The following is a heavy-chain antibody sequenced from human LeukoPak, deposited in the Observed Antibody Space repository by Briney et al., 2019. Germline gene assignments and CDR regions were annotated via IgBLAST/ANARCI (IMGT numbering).Heavy chain of an antibody. CDR2: IIPIFGTA. V-gene: IGHV1-69*05. Sequence: SVKVSCKASGGTFSSYAISWVRQAPGQGLEWMGRIIPIFGTAYYAQKFQGRVTITTDESTSTAYMELSSLRSEDTAVYYCATQAAAGTYWFDPWGQGTLVTVSS. CDR1: GGTFSSYA. D-gene: IGHD6-13*01. CDR3: ATQAAAGTYWFDP. J-gene: IGHJ5*02.